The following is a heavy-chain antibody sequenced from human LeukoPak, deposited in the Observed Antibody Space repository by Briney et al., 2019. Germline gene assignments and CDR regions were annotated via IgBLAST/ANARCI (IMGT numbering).Heavy chain of an antibody. CDR1: GFTFSSYG. Sequence: GGSLRLSCAASGFTFSSYGMHWVRQAPGKGLEWVAVISFDGSNEYYADSVKGRFTISRDNSKNTLYLQMNSLRAEDTAVYYCAKDFGYFDFLTGSLNYFDYWGQGTLVTVSS. CDR3: AKDFGYFDFLTGSLNYFDY. J-gene: IGHJ4*02. V-gene: IGHV3-30*18. CDR2: ISFDGSNE. D-gene: IGHD3-9*01.